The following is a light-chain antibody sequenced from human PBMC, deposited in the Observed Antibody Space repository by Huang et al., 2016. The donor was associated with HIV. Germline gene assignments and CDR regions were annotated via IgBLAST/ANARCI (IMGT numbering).Light chain of an antibody. CDR1: QDINNF. CDR3: QQYDIHPLT. CDR2: AAS. J-gene: IGKJ3*01. Sequence: IRMTQSPSSLSASTGDRVTITCRANQDINNFLAWYQQRPGSVPKLLIYAASTLQSGVPARFSGNGSGTDCTITIGCLHSEDVATYYCQQYDIHPLTFGPGTRVDIK. V-gene: IGKV1-8*01.